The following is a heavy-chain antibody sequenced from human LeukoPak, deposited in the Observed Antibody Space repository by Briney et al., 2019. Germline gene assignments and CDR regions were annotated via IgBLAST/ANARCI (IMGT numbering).Heavy chain of an antibody. Sequence: PSETLSLTCTVSGGPISSSSYYWGWIRQPPGKGLEWIGSIYYSGSTYYNPSLKSRVTISVDTSKNQFSLKLSSVTAADTAVYYCAREVLVEMATIFSGWFDPWGQGTLVTVSS. V-gene: IGHV4-39*02. CDR2: IYYSGST. CDR3: AREVLVEMATIFSGWFDP. CDR1: GGPISSSSYY. D-gene: IGHD5-24*01. J-gene: IGHJ5*02.